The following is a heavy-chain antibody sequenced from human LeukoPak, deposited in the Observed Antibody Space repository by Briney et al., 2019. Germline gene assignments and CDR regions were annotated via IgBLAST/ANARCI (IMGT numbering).Heavy chain of an antibody. CDR3: ARHPGSSWGDYYYGMDV. D-gene: IGHD6-13*01. CDR2: IIPILGIA. CDR1: GGTFSSYA. V-gene: IGHV1-69*04. Sequence: ASVKVSCKASGGTFSSYAISWVRQAPGQGLEWMGRIIPILGIANYAQKFQGRVTITADKSTSTAYMELSSLRSEDTAVYYCARHPGSSWGDYYYGMDVWGQGTTVTVSS. J-gene: IGHJ6*02.